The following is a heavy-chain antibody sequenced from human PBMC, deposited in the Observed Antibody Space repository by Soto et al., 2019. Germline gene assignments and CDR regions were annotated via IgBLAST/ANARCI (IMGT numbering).Heavy chain of an antibody. CDR1: GFTFSSYS. CDR3: ARDCYYDYIWGSYRYQGYDY. CDR2: ISSSSSYI. V-gene: IGHV3-21*01. J-gene: IGHJ4*02. D-gene: IGHD3-16*02. Sequence: EVQLVESGGGLVKPGGSLRLSCAASGFTFSSYSMNWVRQAPGKGLEWVSSISSSSSYIYYADSVKGRFTISRDNAKNSLYLQMNSLRAEDTAVYYCARDCYYDYIWGSYRYQGYDYWGQGTLVTVSS.